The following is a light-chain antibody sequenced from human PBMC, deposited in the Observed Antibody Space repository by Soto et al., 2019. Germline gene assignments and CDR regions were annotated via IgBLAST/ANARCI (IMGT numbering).Light chain of an antibody. CDR3: SSYTSSSTVV. CDR1: SSDVGSYNR. J-gene: IGLJ2*01. CDR2: EVG. V-gene: IGLV2-18*02. Sequence: QSALTQPPSVSGSPGQSVTISCTGTSSDVGSYNRVSWYQQPPGTAPKLMIYEVGNRPSGVPGRFSGSKSGTTAPLTISGLQTEDEADYYCSSYTSSSTVVFGGGTKLTVL.